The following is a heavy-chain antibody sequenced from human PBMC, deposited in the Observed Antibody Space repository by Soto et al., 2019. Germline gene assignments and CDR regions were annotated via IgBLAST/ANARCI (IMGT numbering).Heavy chain of an antibody. CDR1: GIPVSSNY. D-gene: IGHD3-10*01. CDR2: LHSGGDT. Sequence: EVQLVESGGGLVQPGGSLRLSCVASGIPVSSNYMTWVRQAPGKGLEWVSVLHSGGDTYYANSVKGRFTISRHESTNTLFLQMNSLTAEDTAVYYCARDGPYYYASRMDVWGQGTTVTVSS. V-gene: IGHV3-53*04. J-gene: IGHJ6*02. CDR3: ARDGPYYYASRMDV.